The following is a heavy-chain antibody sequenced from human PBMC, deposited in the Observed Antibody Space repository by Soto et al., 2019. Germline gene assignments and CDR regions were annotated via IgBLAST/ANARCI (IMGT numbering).Heavy chain of an antibody. D-gene: IGHD3-22*01. CDR1: GYSISSGYY. CDR3: VSAGIILRSSGYYYVTNDAFDI. CDR2: IYHSGST. J-gene: IGHJ3*02. Sequence: SETLSLTCAVSGYSISSGYYWGWIRQPPGKGLEWIGSIYHSGSTYYNPSLKSRVTISVDTSKNQFSLKLSSVTAADTAVYYCVSAGIILRSSGYYYVTNDAFDIWGQGTMVTVSS. V-gene: IGHV4-38-2*01.